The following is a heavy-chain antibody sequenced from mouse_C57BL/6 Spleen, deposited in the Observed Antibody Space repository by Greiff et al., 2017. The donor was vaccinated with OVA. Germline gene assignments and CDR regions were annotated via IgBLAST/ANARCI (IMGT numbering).Heavy chain of an antibody. J-gene: IGHJ2*01. Sequence: QVQLQQPGAELVKPGASVKMSCKASGYTFTSYWITWVKQRPGQGLEWIGDIYPGSGSTNYNEKFKSKATLTVDTSSSTAYMQLSSLTSEDSAVYYCARREDDGYSPYFDYWGQAPLSQSPQ. CDR2: IYPGSGST. CDR3: ARREDDGYSPYFDY. V-gene: IGHV1-55*01. D-gene: IGHD2-3*01. CDR1: GYTFTSYW.